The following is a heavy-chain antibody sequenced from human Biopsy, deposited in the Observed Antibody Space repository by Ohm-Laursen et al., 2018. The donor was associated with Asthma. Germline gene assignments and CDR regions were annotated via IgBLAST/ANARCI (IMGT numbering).Heavy chain of an antibody. V-gene: IGHV4-31*02. CDR1: GGSINIGDYY. J-gene: IGHJ5*02. CDR3: ARTTYGDDGFDP. Sequence: TLSLTWTVSGGSINIGDYYWSWIRQHPGKGLEWIGYIYYSGSTYYNPSLKSRVSILIDTSKNQFSLRLSSVTAADTAVYYCARTTYGDDGFDPWGQGTLVTVSS. D-gene: IGHD4-17*01. CDR2: IYYSGST.